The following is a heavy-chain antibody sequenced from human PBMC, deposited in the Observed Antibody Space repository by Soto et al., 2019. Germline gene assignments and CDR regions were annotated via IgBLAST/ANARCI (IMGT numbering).Heavy chain of an antibody. V-gene: IGHV1-3*01. D-gene: IGHD5-12*01. CDR3: TRDEAGYTNRGDFDY. Sequence: QVQLVQSGAEVKKPGASVKVCCKASGYTFTTYAIHWVRQAPGQRLEWMGWINPGNGNTKYSQKFQGRVTITRDTSANTAYMELSSLRSEDTAIFYCTRDEAGYTNRGDFDYWGQGTQVTVSS. CDR1: GYTFTTYA. J-gene: IGHJ4*02. CDR2: INPGNGNT.